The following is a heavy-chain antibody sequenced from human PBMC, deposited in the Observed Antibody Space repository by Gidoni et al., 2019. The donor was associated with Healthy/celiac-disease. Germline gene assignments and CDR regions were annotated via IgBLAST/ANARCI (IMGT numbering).Heavy chain of an antibody. CDR2: NNHSGST. D-gene: IGHD2-2*01. J-gene: IGHJ5*02. CDR1: GGSFSGYY. Sequence: QVQLPQSGSGLLKPSETLSLTCAVSGGSFSGYYWSWIRQPPGKGLEWLGENNHSGSTTYNPALKSRVTISVDTTKNQFSLKLSSVTAADTAVYYCARAQDREYHLGVDPWGQGTLVTVSS. CDR3: ARAQDREYHLGVDP. V-gene: IGHV4-34*01.